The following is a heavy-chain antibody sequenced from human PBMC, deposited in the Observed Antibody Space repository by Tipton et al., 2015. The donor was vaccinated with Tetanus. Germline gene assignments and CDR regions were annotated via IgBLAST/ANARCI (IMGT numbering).Heavy chain of an antibody. CDR3: VRSYVGSYPH. V-gene: IGHV4-39*01. J-gene: IGHJ4*02. CDR2: INYYGTT. CDR1: RGSISRDIYN. D-gene: IGHD3-16*02. Sequence: TLSLTCTVSRGSISRDIYNWGWVRQPPGRGLQWIGNINYYGTTYYSPSLKSRVTMSVDTPKNQFSLKLTSATAADTAIYYCVRSYVGSYPHWGQGILVTVSS.